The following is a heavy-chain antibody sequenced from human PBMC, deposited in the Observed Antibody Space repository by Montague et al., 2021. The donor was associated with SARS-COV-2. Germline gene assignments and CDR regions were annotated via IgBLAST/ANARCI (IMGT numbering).Heavy chain of an antibody. CDR2: IYDSGST. Sequence: SETLSLTCTVSGGSISSSNYYWDWIRQPPGKGLEWIGSIYDSGSTYYNPYLKSRVTISVDTSKNHFSLKLSPVTAADTAVYYCARRGRKLLPVATTIGGFDIWGQGTMVTVSS. V-gene: IGHV4-39*02. D-gene: IGHD5-12*01. CDR1: GGSISSSNYY. CDR3: ARRGRKLLPVATTIGGFDI. J-gene: IGHJ3*02.